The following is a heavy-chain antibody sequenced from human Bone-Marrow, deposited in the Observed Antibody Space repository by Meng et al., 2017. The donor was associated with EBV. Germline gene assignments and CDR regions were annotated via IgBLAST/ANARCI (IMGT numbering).Heavy chain of an antibody. Sequence: QVQLVQSGAEGXXXXXXVTXSCKASGGTFSSYAISWVRQAPGQGLEWMGGIIPIFGTANYAQKFQGRVTITADKSTSTAYMELSSLRSEDTAVYDCARVGAYSSSSDYWGQGTLVTVSS. CDR3: ARVGAYSSSSDY. J-gene: IGHJ4*02. V-gene: IGHV1-69*06. D-gene: IGHD6-6*01. CDR2: IIPIFGTA. CDR1: GGTFSSYA.